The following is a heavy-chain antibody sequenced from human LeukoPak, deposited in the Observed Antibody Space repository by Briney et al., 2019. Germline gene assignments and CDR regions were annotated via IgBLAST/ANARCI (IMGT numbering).Heavy chain of an antibody. Sequence: PGGSLRLSCAASGFTFSDYYMSWIRQAPGKGLEWVSYISSSGSTIYYADSVKGRFTISRDNAKNSLYLQMNSLRAEDTAVYYCARADSSLYYYYGMDVWGQGTTVTVSS. D-gene: IGHD3-22*01. CDR1: GFTFSDYY. CDR3: ARADSSLYYYYGMDV. CDR2: ISSSGSTI. V-gene: IGHV3-11*01. J-gene: IGHJ6*02.